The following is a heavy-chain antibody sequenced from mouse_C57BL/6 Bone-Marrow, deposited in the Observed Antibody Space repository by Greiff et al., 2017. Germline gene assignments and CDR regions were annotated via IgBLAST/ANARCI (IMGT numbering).Heavy chain of an antibody. CDR2: ISSGSSTI. J-gene: IGHJ4*01. CDR3: ASAPHYAMDY. Sequence: EVKLMASGGGLVKPGGSLKLSCAASGFTFSDYGMHWVRQAPEKGLEWVAYISSGSSTIYYADTVKGRFTISRDNAKNTLFLQMTSLRSEDTAMYYCASAPHYAMDYWGQGTSVTVSS. CDR1: GFTFSDYG. V-gene: IGHV5-17*01.